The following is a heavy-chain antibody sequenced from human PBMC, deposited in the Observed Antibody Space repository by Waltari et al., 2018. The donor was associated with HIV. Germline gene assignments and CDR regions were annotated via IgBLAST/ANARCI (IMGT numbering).Heavy chain of an antibody. CDR1: GCTVRSYP. V-gene: IGHV1-69*01. CDR3: ARDKAHNDVWSGYVS. Sequence: QVQLVQSGAEVKKPGSSVKVSCKHSGCTVRSYPVSWVRQAPGHGLEWVGGIIPLFGTVHYAQKFQGRVTITADGSTSTVYMELSSLRSEDTAVYYCARDKAHNDVWSGYVSWGQGTLVTVSS. CDR2: IIPLFGTV. J-gene: IGHJ5*02. D-gene: IGHD3-3*01.